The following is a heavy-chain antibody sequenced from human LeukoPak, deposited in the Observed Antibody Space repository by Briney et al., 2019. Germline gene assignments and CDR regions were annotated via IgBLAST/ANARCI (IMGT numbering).Heavy chain of an antibody. CDR1: DNSISTYY. CDR3: ARQGLRDAFDI. CDR2: IYYSGST. D-gene: IGHD5-12*01. V-gene: IGHV4-59*08. Sequence: SETLSLTCTVSDNSISTYYWSWVRQPPGKGLECIGYIYYSGSTNYNPSLKSRVTISVDTSKNQFSLRLSSVTAADTAVYYCARQGLRDAFDIWGQGTMVTVSS. J-gene: IGHJ3*02.